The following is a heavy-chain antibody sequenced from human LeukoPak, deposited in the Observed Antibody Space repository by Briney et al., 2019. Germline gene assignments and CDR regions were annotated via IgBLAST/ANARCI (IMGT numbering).Heavy chain of an antibody. Sequence: GGSLRLSCAASGFDLHTYEMNWVRQAPGKGLEWIADITISGHTKNYADSVKGRFTISRDSARTSLYLQMNSLRVEDTGVYFCARGDPHTDLWGQGTLVTVSS. J-gene: IGHJ5*02. V-gene: IGHV3-48*03. CDR2: ITISGHTK. CDR1: GFDLHTYE. CDR3: ARGDPHTDL.